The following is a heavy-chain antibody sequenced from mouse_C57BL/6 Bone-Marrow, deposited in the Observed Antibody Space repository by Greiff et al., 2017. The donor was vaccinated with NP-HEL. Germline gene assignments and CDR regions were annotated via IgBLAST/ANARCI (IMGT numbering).Heavy chain of an antibody. V-gene: IGHV3-6*01. J-gene: IGHJ4*01. D-gene: IGHD1-1*01. CDR2: ISYDGSN. CDR3: ARYLLLRPDAMDY. Sequence: EVHLVESGPGLVKPSQSLSLTCSVTGYSITSGYYWNWIRQFPGNKLEWMGYISYDGSNNYNPSLKNRISITRDTSKNQFFLKLNSVTTEDTATYYCARYLLLRPDAMDYWGQGTSVTVSS. CDR1: GYSITSGYY.